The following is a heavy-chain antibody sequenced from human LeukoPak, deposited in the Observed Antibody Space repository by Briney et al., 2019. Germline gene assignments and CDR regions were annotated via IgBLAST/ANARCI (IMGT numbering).Heavy chain of an antibody. CDR1: GFTFTTNW. CDR2: INQDGSEK. CDR3: ARDRITDFWSGYYTNYFDY. V-gene: IGHV3-7*01. Sequence: GGSLRLSCAASGFTFTTNWMTWVRQAPGKGLEWVATINQDGSEKYYVDSVKGRFTISRDNAKNSLFLQMNSLRAEDTAVYYCARDRITDFWSGYYTNYFDYWGQGTLVTVSS. D-gene: IGHD3-3*01. J-gene: IGHJ4*02.